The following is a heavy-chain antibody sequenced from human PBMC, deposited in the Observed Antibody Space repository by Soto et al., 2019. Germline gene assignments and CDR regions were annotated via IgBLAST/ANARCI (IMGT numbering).Heavy chain of an antibody. CDR3: AKESIVVVSLFDY. V-gene: IGHV3-23*01. CDR1: GYTFSDYY. J-gene: IGHJ4*02. D-gene: IGHD3-22*01. CDR2: ISGSGGST. Sequence: GGSLRLSCAASGYTFSDYYMSWIRQAPGKGLEWVSDISGSGGSTYYADSVKGRFTISRDNSKNTLYLQMNSLRAEDTAVYYCAKESIVVVSLFDYWGQGTLVTVS.